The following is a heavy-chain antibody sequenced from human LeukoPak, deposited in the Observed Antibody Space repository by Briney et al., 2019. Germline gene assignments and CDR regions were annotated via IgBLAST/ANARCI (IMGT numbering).Heavy chain of an antibody. V-gene: IGHV3-53*01. CDR3: ASAERTVTTLLDY. J-gene: IGHJ4*02. D-gene: IGHD4-17*01. CDR2: IYSGGST. CDR1: GFTVSSNY. Sequence: GGSLRLSCAASGFTVSSNYMSWVRQAPGEGLEWVSVIYSGGSTYYADSVKGRFTISRDNSKNTLYLQMNSLRAEDTAVYYCASAERTVTTLLDYWGQGTLVTVSS.